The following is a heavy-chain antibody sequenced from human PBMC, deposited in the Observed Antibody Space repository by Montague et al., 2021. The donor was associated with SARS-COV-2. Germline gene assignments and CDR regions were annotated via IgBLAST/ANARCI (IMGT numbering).Heavy chain of an antibody. D-gene: IGHD4-23*01. J-gene: IGHJ6*02. CDR1: GFNFGSFA. Sequence: SLRLSCAASGFNFGSFAMHWVRQAPGKGLEWVALISYDAYNSDYRDSVKGRFTISRDNSKNMLFLQMSGLRLDDTAVYYCARGHYGAKTNSMDVWGQGTTVIISS. V-gene: IGHV3-30*04. CDR3: ARGHYGAKTNSMDV. CDR2: ISYDAYNS.